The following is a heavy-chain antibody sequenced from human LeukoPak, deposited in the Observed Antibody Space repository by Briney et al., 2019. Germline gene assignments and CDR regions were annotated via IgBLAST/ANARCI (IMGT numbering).Heavy chain of an antibody. Sequence: SAKVSCKASGGTFSSYAISWVRQAPGQGLEWMGGIIPIFGTANYAQKFQGRVMITTDESTSTAYMELSSLRSEDTAVYYCARGRGSYYDYWGQGTLVTVSS. CDR2: IIPIFGTA. J-gene: IGHJ4*02. CDR3: ARGRGSYYDY. V-gene: IGHV1-69*05. D-gene: IGHD1-26*01. CDR1: GGTFSSYA.